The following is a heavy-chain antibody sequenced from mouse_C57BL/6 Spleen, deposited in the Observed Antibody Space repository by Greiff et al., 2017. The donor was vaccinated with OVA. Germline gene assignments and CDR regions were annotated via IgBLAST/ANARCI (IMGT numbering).Heavy chain of an antibody. D-gene: IGHD1-1*01. V-gene: IGHV5-17*01. J-gene: IGHJ4*01. CDR1: GFTFSDYG. Sequence: EVMLVESGGGLVKPGGSLKLSCAASGFTFSDYGMHWVRQAPEKGLEWVAYISSGSSTIYYADTVKGRFTISRDNAKNTLFLQMTSLRSEDTAMYYCARKTTVVPYAMDYWGQGTSVTVSS. CDR2: ISSGSSTI. CDR3: ARKTTVVPYAMDY.